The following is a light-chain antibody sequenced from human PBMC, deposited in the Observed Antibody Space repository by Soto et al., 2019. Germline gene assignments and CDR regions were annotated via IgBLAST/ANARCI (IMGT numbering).Light chain of an antibody. CDR2: DAS. V-gene: IGKV1D-13*01. Sequence: AIQLTQSPSSLSASVGDRVTITCRASQGISSALAWYQQKPGKAPKLLIYDASSLESGVPSRFSGSGSGTDFTHTISSLQPEDFATYYCQQFNNYRRTFGQGTKLEIK. J-gene: IGKJ2*02. CDR3: QQFNNYRRT. CDR1: QGISSA.